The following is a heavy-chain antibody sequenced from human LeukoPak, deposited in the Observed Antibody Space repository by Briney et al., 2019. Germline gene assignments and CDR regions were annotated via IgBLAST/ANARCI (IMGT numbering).Heavy chain of an antibody. V-gene: IGHV3-23*01. J-gene: IGHJ4*02. CDR2: ISGSGGST. CDR1: KFTFSNYA. Sequence: GGSLRLSCTASKFTFSNYAMSWVRQAPGKGLEWVSVISGSGGSTYYADSVKGRFTISRDNPKDTLFLQMNSLRTEDTAVYYCAKRSNFWTGYLDYWGQGTLLTVSS. CDR3: AKRSNFWTGYLDY. D-gene: IGHD3/OR15-3a*01.